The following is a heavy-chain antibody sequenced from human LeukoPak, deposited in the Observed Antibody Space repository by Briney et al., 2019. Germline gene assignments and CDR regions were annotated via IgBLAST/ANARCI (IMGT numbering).Heavy chain of an antibody. CDR2: ISYSGST. V-gene: IGHV4-59*01. D-gene: IGHD3-10*01. CDR1: GDSITSSY. J-gene: IGHJ5*02. Sequence: SETLSLTCTVSGDSITSSYWSWIRQPPGKGLDWIGSISYSGSTNYNTSLKSRVTMSLDTSKNQFSLNLNSVTAADTAVYYCAREEDGSGTYYNHWFDPWGQGTLVTVSS. CDR3: AREEDGSGTYYNHWFDP.